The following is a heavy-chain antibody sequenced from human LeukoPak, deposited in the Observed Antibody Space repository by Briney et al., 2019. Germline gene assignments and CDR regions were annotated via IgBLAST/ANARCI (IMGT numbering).Heavy chain of an antibody. D-gene: IGHD6-19*01. V-gene: IGHV4-4*07. CDR1: GGSISGYY. CDR3: ARDRWLGTGEAFDI. Sequence: SETLSLTCTVSGGSISGYYWSWIRQPAGRGLEWIGRIYTSGSTNYNPSLKSRVSMSVDTSKNQFSLKLSSVTAADTAVYYCARDRWLGTGEAFDIWGQGTMVTVSS. CDR2: IYTSGST. J-gene: IGHJ3*02.